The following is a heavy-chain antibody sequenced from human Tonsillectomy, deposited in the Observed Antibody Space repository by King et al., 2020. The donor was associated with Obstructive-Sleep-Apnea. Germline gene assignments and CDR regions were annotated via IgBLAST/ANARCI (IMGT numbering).Heavy chain of an antibody. CDR1: GFTFSSYA. CDR3: ARGEVDYYDSSGYYYGGYLDY. CDR2: LSYDERNK. Sequence: VQLVESGGGVVQPGRSLRLSCAASGFTFSSYAMHWVRQAPGKGLEWGAVLSYDERNKYYAGTVKGRFTISRDNSKNTLYLTMNSLRAEDTAVYYCARGEVDYYDSSGYYYGGYLDYWGQGTLVTVSS. J-gene: IGHJ4*02. D-gene: IGHD3-22*01. V-gene: IGHV3-30*04.